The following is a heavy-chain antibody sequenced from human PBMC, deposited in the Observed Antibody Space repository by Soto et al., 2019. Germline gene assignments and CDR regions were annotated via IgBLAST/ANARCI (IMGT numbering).Heavy chain of an antibody. J-gene: IGHJ4*02. Sequence: EVHLVESGGGLVQPGGSLRLSCAASGFTFSSYWMHWVRQVPGKGLVWVSRINTDGSATNYADSVKGRFTVSRDNAKNTQYLQMNSLRAEDTAVYYCARDGEGYWGQGTLVTVSS. CDR3: ARDGEGY. D-gene: IGHD2-21*01. CDR2: INTDGSAT. V-gene: IGHV3-74*01. CDR1: GFTFSSYW.